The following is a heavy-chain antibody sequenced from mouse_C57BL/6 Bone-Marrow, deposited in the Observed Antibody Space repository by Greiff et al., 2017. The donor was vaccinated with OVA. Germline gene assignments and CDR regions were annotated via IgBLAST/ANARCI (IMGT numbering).Heavy chain of an antibody. J-gene: IGHJ3*01. Sequence: VQLKQPGAELVKPGASVKLSCKASGYTFTSYWMQWVKQRPGQGLEWIGEIDPSDSYTNYNQKFKGKSTLTVDKSSITAYMQLSSLTAEDSAVYYCASERLLRGDYWGQGTPLTVSA. V-gene: IGHV1-50*01. CDR2: IDPSDSYT. D-gene: IGHD2-13*01. CDR1: GYTFTSYW. CDR3: ASERLLRGDY.